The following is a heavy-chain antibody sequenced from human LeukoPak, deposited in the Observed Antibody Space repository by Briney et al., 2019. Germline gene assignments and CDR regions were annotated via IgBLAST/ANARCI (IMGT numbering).Heavy chain of an antibody. CDR2: INPNSGGT. CDR1: GYSFIGYY. D-gene: IGHD3-9*01. Sequence: ASMKVSCKTSGYSFIGYYIHWVRQAPGQGVEWMGRINPNSGGTNYAQKFQGRVTMTRDTSISTAYMELSRLRSDDTAVYYCATTILSEAETIFWGRGTLVTVSS. CDR3: ATTILSEAETIF. J-gene: IGHJ2*01. V-gene: IGHV1-2*06.